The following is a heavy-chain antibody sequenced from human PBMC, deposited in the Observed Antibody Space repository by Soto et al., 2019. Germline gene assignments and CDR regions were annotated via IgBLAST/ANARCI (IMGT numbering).Heavy chain of an antibody. V-gene: IGHV3-21*01. Sequence: EVQLVESGGGLVKPGGSLRLSCAASGFTFSSYSMNWVRQAPGKGLEWVSSISASSSYIYYADSVKGRFTVSRDNAKNSLYLTINSLRDEDTAVYYCARGSIVATSLTPFDFWGQGTLVIVSS. CDR2: ISASSSYI. CDR1: GFTFSSYS. D-gene: IGHD5-12*01. CDR3: ARGSIVATSLTPFDF. J-gene: IGHJ4*02.